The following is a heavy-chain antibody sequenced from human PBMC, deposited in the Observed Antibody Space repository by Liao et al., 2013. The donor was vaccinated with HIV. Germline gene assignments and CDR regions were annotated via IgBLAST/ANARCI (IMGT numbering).Heavy chain of an antibody. CDR1: GGSLTGYY. Sequence: QVQLQQWGAGLLRPSETLSLTCAVYGGSLTGYYWNWIRQPPGKGLEWIGEINHSGSTNYNPSLKSRVTISIDTSKNQFSLNLTSVTAADTAVYYCVRGPSAVLDYWGQGTLVTVSS. D-gene: IGHD6-25*01. V-gene: IGHV4-34*01. CDR3: VRGPSAVLDY. CDR2: INHSGST. J-gene: IGHJ4*02.